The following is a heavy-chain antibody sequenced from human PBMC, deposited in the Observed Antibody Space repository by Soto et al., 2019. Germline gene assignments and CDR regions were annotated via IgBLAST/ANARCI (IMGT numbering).Heavy chain of an antibody. Sequence: GGSLRLSCAASGFTVSSNYMSWVRQAPGKGLEWVSVIYSGGSTYYADSVKGRFTISRDNSKNTLYLQMNSLRAEDTAVYYCARDRKITGTREYYYYGMDVWGQGTTVTVSS. CDR1: GFTVSSNY. J-gene: IGHJ6*02. CDR2: IYSGGST. CDR3: ARDRKITGTREYYYYGMDV. D-gene: IGHD1-7*01. V-gene: IGHV3-53*01.